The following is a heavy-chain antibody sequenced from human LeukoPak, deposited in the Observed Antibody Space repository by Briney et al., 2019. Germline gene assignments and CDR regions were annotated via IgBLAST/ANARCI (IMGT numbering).Heavy chain of an antibody. CDR3: ARDLTAPVQHFDY. D-gene: IGHD4/OR15-4a*01. Sequence: VASVKVSCKASGGTFSSYAISWVRQAPGQGLEWMGRIIPILGIANYAQKFQGRVTITADKSTSTAYMELSSLRSEDTAVYYCARDLTAPVQHFDYWGQGTLVTVSS. V-gene: IGHV1-69*04. J-gene: IGHJ4*02. CDR2: IIPILGIA. CDR1: GGTFSSYA.